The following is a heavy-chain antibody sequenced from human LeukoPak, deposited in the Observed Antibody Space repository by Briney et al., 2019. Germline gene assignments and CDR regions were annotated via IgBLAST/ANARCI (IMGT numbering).Heavy chain of an antibody. D-gene: IGHD4-17*01. V-gene: IGHV3-30*03. CDR2: ISYDGSSK. J-gene: IGHJ4*02. Sequence: GRSLGLSCAASGFTFSSYGMHWVRQAPGKGLEWVAVISYDGSSKYYADSVKGRFTISRDNSKNTLYLQMNSLRAEDTAVYYCAGVRVTTTLIDYWGQGTLVTVSS. CDR3: AGVRVTTTLIDY. CDR1: GFTFSSYG.